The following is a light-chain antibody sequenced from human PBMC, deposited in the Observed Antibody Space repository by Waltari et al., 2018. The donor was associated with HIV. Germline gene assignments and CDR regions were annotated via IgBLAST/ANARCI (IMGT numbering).Light chain of an antibody. CDR1: ETLLHSDGKTY. J-gene: IGKJ4*01. CDR3: MQSAQFPLT. V-gene: IGKV2D-29*01. CDR2: EVS. Sequence: EIVLTQTPPSLSVTPGQAASISCKSSETLLHSDGKTYFYWYMQKTGQPPQLLMYEVSNRFAGVPDRFSGSGSETDFTLIMSRVEAEDVGVYYCMQSAQFPLTFGGGTKVEIK.